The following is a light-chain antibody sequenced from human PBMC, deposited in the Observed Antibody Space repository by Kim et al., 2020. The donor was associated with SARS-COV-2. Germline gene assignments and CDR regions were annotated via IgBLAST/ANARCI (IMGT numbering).Light chain of an antibody. V-gene: IGKV3-15*01. Sequence: SPGERVTLSYRATQTVRNNLAWYQQKPGHTPRLLIYSSSTRATGIPPRFSGSGSGTEFTLTISSLQSEDFAVYYCQQYNNWPPMYTFGQGTKLEIK. CDR1: QTVRNN. CDR3: QQYNNWPPMYT. CDR2: SSS. J-gene: IGKJ2*01.